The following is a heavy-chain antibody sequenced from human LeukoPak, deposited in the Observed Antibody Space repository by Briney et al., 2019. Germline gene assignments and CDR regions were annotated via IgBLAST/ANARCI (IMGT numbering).Heavy chain of an antibody. Sequence: SETLSLTCTVSGGSISSSSYYWGWIRQPPGKGLEWIGSIYYSGSTYYNPSLKSRVTISVDTSKNQFSLKLSSVTAADTAVYYCARVRMKQLVDYWGQGTLVTVSS. J-gene: IGHJ4*02. V-gene: IGHV4-39*07. CDR3: ARVRMKQLVDY. CDR1: GGSISSSSYY. CDR2: IYYSGST. D-gene: IGHD6-13*01.